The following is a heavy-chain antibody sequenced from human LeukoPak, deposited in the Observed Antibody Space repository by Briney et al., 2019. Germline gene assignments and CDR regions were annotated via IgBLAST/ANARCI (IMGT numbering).Heavy chain of an antibody. D-gene: IGHD1-26*01. J-gene: IGHJ4*02. V-gene: IGHV4-31*03. CDR2: IYYSGST. Sequence: SETLSLTCTVSGGSISSGGYYWSWIRQHPGKGLEWIGYIYYSGSTYYNPSLKSRVTISVDTSKNQFSLKLSSVTAADTAVYYCARGYSGSYGRFDYWGQGTLVTVSS. CDR3: ARGYSGSYGRFDY. CDR1: GGSISSGGYY.